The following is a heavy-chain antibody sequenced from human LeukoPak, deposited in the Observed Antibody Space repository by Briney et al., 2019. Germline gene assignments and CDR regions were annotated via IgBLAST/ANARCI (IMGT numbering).Heavy chain of an antibody. Sequence: SETLSLTCTVSGGSISSSSYYWGWIRQPPGKGLEWIGSIYYSGSTYYNPSLKSRVTISVDTSKNQFSLKLSSVTAADTAVYYCARHVRYLEPYSGSPHPLVYYYYMDVWGKGTTVTVSS. CDR3: ARHVRYLEPYSGSPHPLVYYYYMDV. J-gene: IGHJ6*03. CDR2: IYYSGST. D-gene: IGHD1-26*01. CDR1: GGSISSSSYY. V-gene: IGHV4-39*01.